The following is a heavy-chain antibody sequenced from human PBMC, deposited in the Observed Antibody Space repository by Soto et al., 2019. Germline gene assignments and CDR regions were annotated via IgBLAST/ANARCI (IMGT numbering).Heavy chain of an antibody. CDR2: IYYSGST. CDR1: GGSISGSSYY. D-gene: IGHD3-10*01. CDR3: TRRRCGVREVTTMDD. V-gene: IGHV4-39*01. Sequence: SETLSLTCTVSGGSISGSSYYRGWIRQSPGKGLEWLGSIYYSGSTYYNPSLKSRISMSLDTSKNHLSLNLGSVTAADTAVYYTTRRRCGVREVTTMDDWGPGTTVTVSS. J-gene: IGHJ6*02.